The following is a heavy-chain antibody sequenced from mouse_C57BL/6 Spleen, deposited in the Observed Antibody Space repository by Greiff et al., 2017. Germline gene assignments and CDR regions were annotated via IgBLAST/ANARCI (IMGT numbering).Heavy chain of an antibody. V-gene: IGHV1-55*01. J-gene: IGHJ1*01. Sequence: QVQLQQPGAELVKPGASVKMSCKASGYTFTSYWITCVKQRPGQGLEWIGDIYPGSGSTNSNEKFKSKATLTVDTSTSTAYMQLSSLTSEYSAVYDFARPSYGSSPSYWCFDVWGPGTTLTGSS. CDR3: ARPSYGSSPSYWCFDV. D-gene: IGHD1-1*01. CDR2: IYPGSGST. CDR1: GYTFTSYW.